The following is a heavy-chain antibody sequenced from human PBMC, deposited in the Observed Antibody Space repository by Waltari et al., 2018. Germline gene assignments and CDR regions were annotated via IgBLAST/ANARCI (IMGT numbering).Heavy chain of an antibody. CDR3: ASSIAAGRGAMDV. J-gene: IGHJ6*03. D-gene: IGHD6-6*01. V-gene: IGHV4-59*01. CDR1: GCSISSYY. Sequence: QVQLQESGPGLVKPSETLSLTCTVSGCSISSYYWSWIRQPPGKGLEWIGYIYYSGSTNYNPSLKSRVTISVDTSKNQFSLKLSSVTAADTAVYYCASSIAAGRGAMDVWGKGTTVTVSS. CDR2: IYYSGST.